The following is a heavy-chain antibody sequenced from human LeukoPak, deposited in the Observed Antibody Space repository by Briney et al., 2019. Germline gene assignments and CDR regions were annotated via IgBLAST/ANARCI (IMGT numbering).Heavy chain of an antibody. J-gene: IGHJ4*02. Sequence: SETLSLTCTVSGGSISSSSYYWGWIRQSPGKGLEWIGSIYYSGSTYYNPSLKSRVTISVDTSKNQFSLKLSSVTAADTAVYYCARAPRGKAAGSDYWGQGTLVTVSS. CDR2: IYYSGST. CDR1: GGSISSSSYY. V-gene: IGHV4-39*07. CDR3: ARAPRGKAAGSDY. D-gene: IGHD6-13*01.